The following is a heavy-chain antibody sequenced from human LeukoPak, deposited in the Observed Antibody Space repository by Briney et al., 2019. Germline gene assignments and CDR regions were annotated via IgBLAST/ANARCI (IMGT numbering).Heavy chain of an antibody. CDR1: GFTFSSYS. CDR2: ISSSSGTI. V-gene: IGHV3-48*04. Sequence: GGSLRLSCAASGFTFSSYSMNWVRQAPGKGLEWVSYISSSSGTIYYADSVKGRFTISRDNAKDSLYLQMNSLRAEDTAVYYCATYTNWVAGDVWGQGTSVSVSS. D-gene: IGHD1-1*01. CDR3: ATYTNWVAGDV. J-gene: IGHJ6*02.